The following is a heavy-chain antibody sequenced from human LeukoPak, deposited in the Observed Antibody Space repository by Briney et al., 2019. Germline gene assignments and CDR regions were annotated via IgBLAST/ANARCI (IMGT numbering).Heavy chain of an antibody. V-gene: IGHV1-69*13. CDR3: AREAGRYSYGWD. D-gene: IGHD5-18*01. J-gene: IGHJ4*02. CDR1: GYSFTGYY. CDR2: IIPIFGIA. Sequence: GASVKVSCTASGYSFTGYYIHWVRQAPGQGLEWMGGIIPIFGIANYAQKFQGRVTITADESTSTAYMELSSLRSEDTAVYYCAREAGRYSYGWDWGQGTLVTVSS.